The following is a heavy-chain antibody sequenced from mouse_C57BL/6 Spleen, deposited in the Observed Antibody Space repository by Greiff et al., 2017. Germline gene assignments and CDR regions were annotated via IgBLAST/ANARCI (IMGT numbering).Heavy chain of an antibody. V-gene: IGHV1-47*01. D-gene: IGHD1-1*01. Sequence: VQGVESGAELVKPGASVKMSCKASGYTFTTYPIEWMKQNHGKSLEWIGNFHPYNDDTKYNEKFKGKATLTVEKSSSTVYLELSRLTSDDSAVYYCARGNYYGSSYGYFDVWGTGTTVTVSS. CDR2: FHPYNDDT. CDR1: GYTFTTYP. J-gene: IGHJ1*03. CDR3: ARGNYYGSSYGYFDV.